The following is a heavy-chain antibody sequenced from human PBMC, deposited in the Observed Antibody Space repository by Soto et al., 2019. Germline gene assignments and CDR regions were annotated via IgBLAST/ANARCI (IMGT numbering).Heavy chain of an antibody. J-gene: IGHJ6*02. V-gene: IGHV1-69*13. CDR1: GGTFSSYA. CDR3: ARDVAAAAHYYYYGMDV. D-gene: IGHD6-13*01. CDR2: IIPIFGTA. Sequence: SVKVSCKASGGTFSSYAISWVRQAPGQGLEWMGGIIPIFGTANYAQKFQGRVTITADESTSTAYMELSSLRSEDAAVYYCARDVAAAAHYYYYGMDVWGQGTTVTVSS.